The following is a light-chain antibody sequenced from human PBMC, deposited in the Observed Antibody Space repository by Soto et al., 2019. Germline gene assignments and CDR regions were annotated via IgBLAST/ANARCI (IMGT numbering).Light chain of an antibody. CDR2: KAS. J-gene: IGKJ5*01. CDR1: QSISSW. Sequence: DIQMTQSPSTLSASVGDRVTVTCRASQSISSWLAWYQQKPGKAPKLLIYKASSLESGVPTRFSGSGSGTDFTLTISSLQPEDFAIYYCQQTYTTPEITFGQGTRLEIK. V-gene: IGKV1-5*03. CDR3: QQTYTTPEIT.